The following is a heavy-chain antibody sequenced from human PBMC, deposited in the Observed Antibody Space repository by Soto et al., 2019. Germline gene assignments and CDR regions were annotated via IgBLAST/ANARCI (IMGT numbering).Heavy chain of an antibody. CDR1: GGSISSYY. V-gene: IGHV4-59*12. CDR3: ARVTGRYYYCMDV. J-gene: IGHJ6*02. CDR2: INYSGST. Sequence: PSETLSLTCTVSGGSISSYYWSWIRQPPGKGLEWIGEINYSGSTNYNPSLKSRVTISVDTSKNQFSLKLSSVTAADTAVYYCARVTGRYYYCMDVWCQGTTVTVSS.